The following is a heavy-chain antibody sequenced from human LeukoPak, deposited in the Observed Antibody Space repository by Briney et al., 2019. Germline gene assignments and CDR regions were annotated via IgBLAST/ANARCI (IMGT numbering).Heavy chain of an antibody. CDR3: ARALMDKGSSWYYYYYGMDV. J-gene: IGHJ6*02. CDR2: IYTSGGT. V-gene: IGHV4-4*07. Sequence: SETLSLTCTVSGGSISSYYWSWIRQPAGKGLEWIGRIYTSGGTNYNPPLKSRVTMSVDTSKNQFSLKLSSVTAADTAVYYCARALMDKGSSWYYYYYGMDVWGQGTTVTVSS. CDR1: GGSISSYY. D-gene: IGHD6-13*01.